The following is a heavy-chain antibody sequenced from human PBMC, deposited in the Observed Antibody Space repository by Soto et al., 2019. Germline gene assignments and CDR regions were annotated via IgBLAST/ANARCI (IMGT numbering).Heavy chain of an antibody. CDR1: GYTFTSYA. D-gene: IGHD2-15*01. V-gene: IGHV1-3*01. J-gene: IGHJ3*02. Sequence: QVQLVQSGAEVKKPGASVKVSCKASGYTFTSYAMHWVRQAPGQRLEWMGWINAGNGNTKYSQKFQGRVTITRDTSASTAYMELSSLRSEDTAVYYCARAVVVAATPDRDAFDIWGQGTMVTVAS. CDR3: ARAVVVAATPDRDAFDI. CDR2: INAGNGNT.